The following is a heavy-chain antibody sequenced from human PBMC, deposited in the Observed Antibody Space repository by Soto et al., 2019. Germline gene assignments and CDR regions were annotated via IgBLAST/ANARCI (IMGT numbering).Heavy chain of an antibody. CDR1: GFTFSSYA. D-gene: IGHD1-26*01. J-gene: IGHJ4*02. CDR3: AQSKVGATSNYFDY. V-gene: IGHV3-23*01. CDR2: ISGSGGIT. Sequence: EVQLLESGGGLVQPGGSLRLSCAASGFTFSSYAMSWVRQAPGKGLEWVSGISGSGGITYYADSVKGRFTISRDNSKNTLYLQLNSLRAEDTAVYYCAQSKVGATSNYFDYWGQGTLVTVS.